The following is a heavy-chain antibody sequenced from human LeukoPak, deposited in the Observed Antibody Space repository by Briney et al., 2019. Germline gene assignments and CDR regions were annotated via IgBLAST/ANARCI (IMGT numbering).Heavy chain of an antibody. Sequence: GGSLRLSCAASGFTFSSYGMHWVRQAPGKGLEWVSAISGSGGSTYYADSVKGRFTISRDNSKNTLYLQMNSLRAEDTAVYHCARGGDRGPFDYWGQGTLVTVSS. CDR2: ISGSGGST. V-gene: IGHV3-23*01. D-gene: IGHD3-10*01. J-gene: IGHJ4*02. CDR3: ARGGDRGPFDY. CDR1: GFTFSSYG.